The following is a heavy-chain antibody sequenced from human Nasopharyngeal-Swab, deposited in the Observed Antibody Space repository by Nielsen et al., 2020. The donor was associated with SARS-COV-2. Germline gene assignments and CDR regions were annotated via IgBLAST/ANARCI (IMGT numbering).Heavy chain of an antibody. CDR2: IAHDASNE. Sequence: WIRQPPGKGLEWVAFIAHDASNEYYADSVKGRFTISRDNSKNTLYLQMNSLRAEDTAVYYCAREYAYYPYAFDIWGQGTMVTVSS. V-gene: IGHV3-33*05. J-gene: IGHJ3*02. CDR3: AREYAYYPYAFDI. D-gene: IGHD2-8*01.